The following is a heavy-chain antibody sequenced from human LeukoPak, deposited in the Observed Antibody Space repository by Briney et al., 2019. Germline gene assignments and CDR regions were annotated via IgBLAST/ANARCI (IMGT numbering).Heavy chain of an antibody. CDR1: GYTFTSYA. Sequence: ASVKVSCKASGYTFTSYAMNWVRQAPGQGLEWMGWINTNTGNPTYAQGFTGRFVFSLGTSVSTAYLQISSLKAEDTAVYYCARDYSSGWYHSAWYFDLWGRGTLVTVSS. V-gene: IGHV7-4-1*02. CDR2: INTNTGNP. CDR3: ARDYSSGWYHSAWYFDL. D-gene: IGHD6-19*01. J-gene: IGHJ2*01.